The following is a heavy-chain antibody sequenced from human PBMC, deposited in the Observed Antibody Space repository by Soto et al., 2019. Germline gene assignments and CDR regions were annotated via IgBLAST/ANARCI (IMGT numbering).Heavy chain of an antibody. V-gene: IGHV3-30-3*01. D-gene: IGHD1-1*01. J-gene: IGHJ5*02. CDR1: GFNFDNFV. CDR2: IAYDGSHT. CDR3: ARDLRNPSAGWLDP. Sequence: QVQLVESGGGVVQPGRSLRLSCVASGFNFDNFVMHWVRQAPGKGLEWVAVIAYDGSHTYYADSVKGRCSISRYSFKKTLFLEMNSLRPDDTAVYFCARDLRNPSAGWLDPWGQGTLVSVSS.